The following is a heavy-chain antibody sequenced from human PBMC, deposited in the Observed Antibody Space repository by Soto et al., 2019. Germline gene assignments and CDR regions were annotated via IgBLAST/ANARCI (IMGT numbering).Heavy chain of an antibody. D-gene: IGHD2-15*01. V-gene: IGHV2-5*02. J-gene: IGHJ5*02. CDR2: IYWDDDK. CDR3: AHRLGYCVSTDRYVDWFDP. Sequence: QITLKESGPTLVKATQTLTLTCTFSGFALSTSGVGVGWVRQPPGKALEWLGLIYWDDDKRYSPSLQRRLTITKDTSKNQVVLTMTNMDPVDTATYYRAHRLGYCVSTDRYVDWFDPWGQGTLVTVSS. CDR1: GFALSTSGVG.